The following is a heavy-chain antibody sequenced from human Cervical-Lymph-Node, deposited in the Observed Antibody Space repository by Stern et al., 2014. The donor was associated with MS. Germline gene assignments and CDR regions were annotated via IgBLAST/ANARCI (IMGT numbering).Heavy chain of an antibody. CDR2: ISYEASNT. J-gene: IGHJ2*01. CDR3: ARASYGVSQYWYFDL. CDR1: GFTFSSYA. Sequence: VQLEESGGGVVQPGRSLRLSCAASGFTFSSYAMHWVRQAPGTGLEWVAVISYEASNTYYVDSLKCRVTISSANSNSTLDLQMNSLRAEDTALYYCARASYGVSQYWYFDLWCRCTLVTFSS. D-gene: IGHD4-17*01. V-gene: IGHV3-30-3*01.